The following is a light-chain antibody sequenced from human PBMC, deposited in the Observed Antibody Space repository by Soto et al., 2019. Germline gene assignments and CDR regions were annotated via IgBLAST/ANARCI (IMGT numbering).Light chain of an antibody. Sequence: DIVMTQSPDSLAVSLGERATINCKSSQSVLYSSNNKNYVAWYQQRPGQPPKLLIYWASTRESGVPDRFSGSGAGTDFTLTITSLQAEDVAVYYCQQYESTPPTCGQGTKLEIK. V-gene: IGKV4-1*01. CDR1: QSVLYSSNNKNY. J-gene: IGKJ2*01. CDR3: QQYESTPPT. CDR2: WAS.